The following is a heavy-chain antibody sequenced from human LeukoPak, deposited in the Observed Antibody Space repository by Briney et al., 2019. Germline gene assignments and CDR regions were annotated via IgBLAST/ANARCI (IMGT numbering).Heavy chain of an antibody. Sequence: GGSLRFSCAASGFTVSSNYMSWVRQAPGKGLEWASVIYSGGSTYYADSVKGRFTISRDNSKNTLYLQMNSLRAEDTAVYYCARGQNYYYYGMDVWGQGTTVTVSS. J-gene: IGHJ6*02. CDR3: ARGQNYYYYGMDV. CDR1: GFTVSSNY. V-gene: IGHV3-53*01. CDR2: IYSGGST.